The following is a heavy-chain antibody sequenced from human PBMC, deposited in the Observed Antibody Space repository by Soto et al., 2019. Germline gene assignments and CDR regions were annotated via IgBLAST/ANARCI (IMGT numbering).Heavy chain of an antibody. CDR1: GGSISGHY. Sequence: SETLSLTCTVSGGSISGHYWTWIRQPPGKGLEWIGYIFYSGNTNYNPSLRSRVTISVDTSKNQFSLKVNSVTTADTAIYYCARVGSSGWSPDYWGQGTLVTVPS. J-gene: IGHJ4*02. CDR2: IFYSGNT. V-gene: IGHV4-59*11. D-gene: IGHD6-19*01. CDR3: ARVGSSGWSPDY.